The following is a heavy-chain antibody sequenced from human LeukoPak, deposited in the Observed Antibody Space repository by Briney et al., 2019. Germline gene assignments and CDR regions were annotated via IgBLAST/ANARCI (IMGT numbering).Heavy chain of an antibody. D-gene: IGHD4/OR15-4a*01. J-gene: IGHJ3*02. CDR1: GFTFSDYY. CDR2: ISSSGSTI. Sequence: PGGALRLSCAGSGFTFSDYYLSWGRQAPGKGLEWGSYISSSGSTIYYADSVKGGFTISRDNAKNSLFLQMNSLRAEDTAVYYCARLPVLNGAFEIWGQGTMVTVSS. V-gene: IGHV3-11*04. CDR3: ARLPVLNGAFEI.